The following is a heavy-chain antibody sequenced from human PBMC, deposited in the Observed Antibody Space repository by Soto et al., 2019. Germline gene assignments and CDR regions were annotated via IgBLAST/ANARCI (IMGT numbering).Heavy chain of an antibody. J-gene: IGHJ4*02. V-gene: IGHV1-3*01. CDR2: INGGNGYT. D-gene: IGHD6-19*01. CDR1: GYSFTAYA. Sequence: QVQLVQSGAEVKKPGASVKVSCKASGYSFTAYAIHWVRQAPGQRLEWMGWINGGNGYTKYSQKFQGRVTITGDTSASTVCMELTSLRSEDTAVYYCARAGSGWSFDYWGQGTLVTVSS. CDR3: ARAGSGWSFDY.